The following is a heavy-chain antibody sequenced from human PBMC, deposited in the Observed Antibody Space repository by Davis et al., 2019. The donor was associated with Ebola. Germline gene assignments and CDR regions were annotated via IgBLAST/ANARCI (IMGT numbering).Heavy chain of an antibody. Sequence: SETLSLTCTVSGGSVSSGSYYWSWIRQPPGKGLEWIGYIYYSGSTNYNPSLKSRVTISVDTSKNQFSLKLSSVTAADTAVYYCARLPYGDYGVDYWGQGTLVTVSS. CDR3: ARLPYGDYGVDY. J-gene: IGHJ4*02. V-gene: IGHV4-61*01. D-gene: IGHD4-17*01. CDR1: GGSVSSGSYY. CDR2: IYYSGST.